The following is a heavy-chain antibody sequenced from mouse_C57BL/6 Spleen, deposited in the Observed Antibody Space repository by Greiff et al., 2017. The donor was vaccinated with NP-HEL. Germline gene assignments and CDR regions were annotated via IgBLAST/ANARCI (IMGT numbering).Heavy chain of an antibody. D-gene: IGHD1-1*01. CDR2: INPNNGGT. CDR1: GYTFTDYN. Sequence: SGPELVKPGASVKIPCKASGYTFTDYNMDWVKQSHGKSLEWIGDINPNNGGTIYNQKFKGKATLTVDKSSSTAYMELRSLTSEDTAVYYCARMGYYGSFYFDYWGQGTTLTVSS. J-gene: IGHJ2*01. V-gene: IGHV1-18*01. CDR3: ARMGYYGSFYFDY.